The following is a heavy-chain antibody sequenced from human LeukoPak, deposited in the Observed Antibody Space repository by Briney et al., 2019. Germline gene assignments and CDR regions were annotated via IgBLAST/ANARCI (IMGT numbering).Heavy chain of an antibody. CDR2: VSGSGNTI. CDR1: GFSFSDHY. V-gene: IGHV3-11*01. D-gene: IGHD3-22*01. J-gene: IGHJ4*02. CDR3: ARGPDYYYDSSGSFDY. Sequence: GGPLRLSCAASGFSFSDHYMAWIRQAPGKGLEWVSYVSGSGNTIYHADSVKGRFTISRDTAKNSVHLQMNSLRVDDTAVYYCARGPDYYYDSSGSFDYWGQGTLVTVSS.